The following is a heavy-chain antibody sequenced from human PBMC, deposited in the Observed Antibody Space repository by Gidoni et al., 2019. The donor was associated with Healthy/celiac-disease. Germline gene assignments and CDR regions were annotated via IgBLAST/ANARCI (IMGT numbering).Heavy chain of an antibody. Sequence: QVQLQQWGAGLLKPSETLSLTCAVYGGSFSGYYWSWIRQPPGKGLEWLGEINHSGSTNYNPSLKSRVTISVDTSKNQFSLKLSSVTAADTAVYYCARSPGIAAAGTGPFDYWGQGTLVTVSS. CDR1: GGSFSGYY. V-gene: IGHV4-34*01. CDR2: INHSGST. D-gene: IGHD6-13*01. J-gene: IGHJ4*02. CDR3: ARSPGIAAAGTGPFDY.